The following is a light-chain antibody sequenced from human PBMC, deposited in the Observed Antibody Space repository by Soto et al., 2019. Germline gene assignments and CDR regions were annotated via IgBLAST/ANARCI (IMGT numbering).Light chain of an antibody. J-gene: IGKJ5*01. Sequence: EIVLTQSPATLSLSPGERATLSCRASQSVSSYLAWCQQKPGQAARLLLYDASNRATGIPARFSGSGCGTEFTLIISSLEAEDFAVYYYQQRSNWPPMTFGQGTRLEIK. CDR2: DAS. V-gene: IGKV3-11*01. CDR3: QQRSNWPPMT. CDR1: QSVSSY.